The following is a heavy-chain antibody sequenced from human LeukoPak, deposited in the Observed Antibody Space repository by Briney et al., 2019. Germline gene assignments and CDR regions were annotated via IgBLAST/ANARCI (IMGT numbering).Heavy chain of an antibody. Sequence: GASVKVSCKASGYIFTKYVVHWVRQAPGQRPEWMGWIKAGNGDTKYSQNFQDRLTITRDTSASTVYMELSSLTPEDTALYYCARDDCGDTCYPGGYWGQGTLVTVSS. CDR1: GYIFTKYV. D-gene: IGHD2-21*01. CDR2: IKAGNGDT. V-gene: IGHV1-3*01. J-gene: IGHJ4*02. CDR3: ARDDCGDTCYPGGY.